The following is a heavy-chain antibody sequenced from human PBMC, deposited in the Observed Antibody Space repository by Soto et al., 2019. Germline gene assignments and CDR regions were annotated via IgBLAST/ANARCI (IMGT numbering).Heavy chain of an antibody. CDR2: ISSSSSHI. Sequence: EVQLVESGGGLVKPGGSLRLSCEASGFTLTSYSMNWVRQASGKGLEWVSSISSSSSHIYYADSVKGRFTISRDNARNSLYLQMNSLRAEDTAVYYCVRERGLSSFYGMDVWDQGTTVTVSS. V-gene: IGHV3-21*02. CDR1: GFTLTSYS. CDR3: VRERGLSSFYGMDV. J-gene: IGHJ6*02. D-gene: IGHD3-10*01.